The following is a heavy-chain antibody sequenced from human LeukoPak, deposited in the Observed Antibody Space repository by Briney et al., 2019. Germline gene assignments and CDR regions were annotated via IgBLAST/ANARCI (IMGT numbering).Heavy chain of an antibody. Sequence: GGSLRLSCAASGFTLSSYAMSWVRQAPGKGLEWVSAISGSGGSTYYADSVKGRFTISRDNSKNTLYLQMNSLRAEDTAVYYCAKENGYCSGGSCYPYYYYGMDVWGQGTTVTVSS. CDR3: AKENGYCSGGSCYPYYYYGMDV. J-gene: IGHJ6*02. CDR2: ISGSGGST. V-gene: IGHV3-23*01. CDR1: GFTLSSYA. D-gene: IGHD2-15*01.